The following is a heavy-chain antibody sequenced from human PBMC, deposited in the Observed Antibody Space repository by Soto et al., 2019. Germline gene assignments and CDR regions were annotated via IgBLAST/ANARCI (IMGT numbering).Heavy chain of an antibody. D-gene: IGHD3-10*01. CDR1: GFTFSDYY. Sequence: PGGSLRLSCAASGFTFSDYYMSWIRQAPGKGLEWVSYISSSSSYTNYADSVKGRFTISRDNAKNSLYLQMNSLRAEDTAVYYSARGGSGSYYPTNWFDPWGQGTLVTVSS. CDR2: ISSSSSYT. V-gene: IGHV3-11*05. CDR3: ARGGSGSYYPTNWFDP. J-gene: IGHJ5*02.